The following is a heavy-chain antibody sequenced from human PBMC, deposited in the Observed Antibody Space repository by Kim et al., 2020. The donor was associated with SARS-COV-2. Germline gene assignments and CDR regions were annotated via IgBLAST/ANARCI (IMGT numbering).Heavy chain of an antibody. D-gene: IGHD2-2*01. V-gene: IGHV3-21*01. Sequence: GGSLRLSCAASGFTFSSYSMNWVRQAPGKGLEWVSSISSSSSYIYYADSVKGRFTISRDNAKNSLYLQMNSLRAEDTAVYYCARDQGGVYCSSTSCNYYYGMDVWGQGTTVTVSS. CDR2: ISSSSSYI. J-gene: IGHJ6*02. CDR3: ARDQGGVYCSSTSCNYYYGMDV. CDR1: GFTFSSYS.